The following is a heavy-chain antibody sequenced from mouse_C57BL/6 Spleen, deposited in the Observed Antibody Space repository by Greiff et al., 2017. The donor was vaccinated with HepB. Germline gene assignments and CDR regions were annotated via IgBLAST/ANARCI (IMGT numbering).Heavy chain of an antibody. CDR2: IYPGSGST. CDR3: ARGSYYGSSYSY. D-gene: IGHD1-1*01. Sequence: QVQLQQSGAELVKPGASVKMSCKASGYTFTSYWITWVKQRPGQGLEWIGDIYPGSGSTNYNEKFKSKATLTVDTSSSTAYMQLSSLTSEDSAVYYCARGSYYGSSYSYWGQGTTLTVSS. V-gene: IGHV1-55*01. J-gene: IGHJ2*01. CDR1: GYTFTSYW.